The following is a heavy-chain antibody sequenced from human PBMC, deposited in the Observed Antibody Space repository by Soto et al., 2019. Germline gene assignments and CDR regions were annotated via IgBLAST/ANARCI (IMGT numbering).Heavy chain of an antibody. V-gene: IGHV1-3*01. CDR2: INAGNGNT. CDR1: GYTFTSYA. D-gene: IGHD2-15*01. J-gene: IGHJ3*02. CDR3: ARLYFCSGGSCYWIHDAFDI. Sequence: ASVKVSCKASGYTFTSYAMHWVRQAPGQRLEWMGWINAGNGNTKYSQKFQGRVTITRDTSASTAYMELSSLRSEDTAVYYCARLYFCSGGSCYWIHDAFDIWGQGTMVTVSS.